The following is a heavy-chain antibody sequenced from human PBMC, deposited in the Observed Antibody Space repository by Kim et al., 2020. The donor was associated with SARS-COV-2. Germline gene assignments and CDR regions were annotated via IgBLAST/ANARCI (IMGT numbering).Heavy chain of an antibody. CDR2: ISGSGGNT. CDR1: GFIFSSYA. D-gene: IGHD3-22*01. Sequence: GGSLRLSCAASGFIFSSYAMSWVRQAPGKGLEWVSGISGSGGNTYYADSVKGRFTISRDNSKNTLYLQMNSLRAEDTAVYYCAKDRAITMIVVVIWDFDYWGQGTLVTVSS. CDR3: AKDRAITMIVVVIWDFDY. V-gene: IGHV3-23*01. J-gene: IGHJ4*02.